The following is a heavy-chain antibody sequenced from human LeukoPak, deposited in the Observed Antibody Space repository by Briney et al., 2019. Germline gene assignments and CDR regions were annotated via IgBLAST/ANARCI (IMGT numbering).Heavy chain of an antibody. V-gene: IGHV4-4*07. CDR1: GGSISSYY. Sequence: SETLSLTCSVSGGSISSYYWSWIRQPPGKGLEWIGRIYNGGIITYNPSLKSRVTMSIDTSNNQFSLRLRFVTAADTAVYYCARDSGTTGEVKFDPWGQGTLVTVSS. J-gene: IGHJ5*02. CDR3: ARDSGTTGEVKFDP. D-gene: IGHD3-10*01. CDR2: IYNGGII.